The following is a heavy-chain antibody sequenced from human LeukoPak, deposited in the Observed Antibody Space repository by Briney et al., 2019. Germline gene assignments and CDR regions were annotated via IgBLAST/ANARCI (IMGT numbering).Heavy chain of an antibody. CDR2: IIPILGIA. CDR3: ARTYDSSGYYTAPIDY. CDR1: GGTFSSYA. V-gene: IGHV1-69*04. D-gene: IGHD3-22*01. Sequence: SVKVSCKASGGTFSSYAISWVRQAPGQGLEWMGRIIPILGIANYAQKFQGRVTITADKSTSTAYMELSSLRSEDTAVYYCARTYDSSGYYTAPIDYWGQGALVTVSS. J-gene: IGHJ4*02.